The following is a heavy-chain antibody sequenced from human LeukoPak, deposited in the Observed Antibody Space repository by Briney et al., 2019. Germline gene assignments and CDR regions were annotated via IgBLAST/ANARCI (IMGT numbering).Heavy chain of an antibody. CDR2: IRCSGVST. Sequence: PGGSLRLSCAASGFTFSSYAMSWVRQAPGKGLEWLSSIRCSGVSTYYADSVRGRFTISRDNSKNTLYLQMDSLRVEDTAVYYCANPEWLLPSFYYYGLDVWGQGTTVTVSS. V-gene: IGHV3-23*01. D-gene: IGHD3-3*01. CDR3: ANPEWLLPSFYYYGLDV. CDR1: GFTFSSYA. J-gene: IGHJ6*02.